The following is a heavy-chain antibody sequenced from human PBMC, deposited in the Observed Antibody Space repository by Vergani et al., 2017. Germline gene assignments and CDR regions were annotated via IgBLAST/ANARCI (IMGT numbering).Heavy chain of an antibody. CDR1: GGSISSYY. D-gene: IGHD2-2*01. J-gene: IGHJ4*02. CDR3: ARAMGGYCSSTSCPFDY. V-gene: IGHV4-59*12. Sequence: QVQLQESGPGLVKPSETLSLTCTVSGGSISSYYWTWIRQPPGKGLEWIGNIYYTGSTNYNPSLQSRVTMSVDTSKNQFSLKLSSVTAADTAVYYCARAMGGYCSSTSCPFDYWGQGTLVTVSS. CDR2: IYYTGST.